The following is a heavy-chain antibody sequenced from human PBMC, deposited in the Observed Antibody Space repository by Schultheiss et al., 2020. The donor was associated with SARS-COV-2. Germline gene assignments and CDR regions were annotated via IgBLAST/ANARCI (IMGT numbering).Heavy chain of an antibody. CDR1: GYTFTGYY. D-gene: IGHD2-15*01. Sequence: ASVKVSCKASGYTFTGYYMHWVRQAPGQGLEWMGWINPNSGGTNYAQKFQGRVTMTRDTSISTAYMELSSLRSEDTAVYYCARALGGSKYFQHWGQGTLVTVSS. J-gene: IGHJ1*01. V-gene: IGHV1-2*02. CDR3: ARALGGSKYFQH. CDR2: INPNSGGT.